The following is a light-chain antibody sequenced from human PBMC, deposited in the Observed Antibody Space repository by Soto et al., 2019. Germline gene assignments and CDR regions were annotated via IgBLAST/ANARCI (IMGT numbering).Light chain of an antibody. J-gene: IGKJ2*01. CDR1: QTVRDN. CDR3: QQYGSSPHT. Sequence: EIVMTQSPVTLSVSPGERATLSCRASQTVRDNLGWYQQKPGQPPRLLIYGATTRATGIPDRFSGSGSGTDFSLTISRLEPEDFAVYYCQQYGSSPHTVGQGTKVDIK. V-gene: IGKV3-20*01. CDR2: GAT.